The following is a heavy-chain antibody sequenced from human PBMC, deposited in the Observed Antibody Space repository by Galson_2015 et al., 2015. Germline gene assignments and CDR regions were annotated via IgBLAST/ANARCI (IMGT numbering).Heavy chain of an antibody. CDR3: AKSADVDTDFYYYYGMDV. CDR1: GFTFSSYA. D-gene: IGHD5-18*01. CDR2: ISGSGGST. J-gene: IGHJ6*02. V-gene: IGHV3-23*01. Sequence: SLRLSCAASGFTFSSYAMSWVRQAPGKGLEWVSAISGSGGSTYYADSVKGRFTISRDNSKNTLYLQMNSLRAEDTAVYYCAKSADVDTDFYYYYGMDVWGQGTTVTVSS.